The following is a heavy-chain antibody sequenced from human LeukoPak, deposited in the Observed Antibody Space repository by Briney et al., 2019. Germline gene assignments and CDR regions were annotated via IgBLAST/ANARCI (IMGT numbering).Heavy chain of an antibody. V-gene: IGHV3-7*01. CDR3: AREGWTVTTHYFDY. CDR1: GFSFSSYW. D-gene: IGHD4-11*01. J-gene: IGHJ4*02. Sequence: PGGSLRLSCAASGFSFSSYWMTWLRQAPGKGLEWVANIRGDESRKYYLDSVTGRFTISRDNAGNSLYLQMNSLRADDTAVYYCAREGWTVTTHYFDYWGQGTLVTVSS. CDR2: IRGDESRK.